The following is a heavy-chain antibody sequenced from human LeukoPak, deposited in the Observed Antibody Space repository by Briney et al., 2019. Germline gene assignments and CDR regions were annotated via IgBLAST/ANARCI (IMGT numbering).Heavy chain of an antibody. D-gene: IGHD3-3*01. Sequence: SVKVSCKASGGTFSSYAISWARQAPGQGLEWMGGIIPIFGTANYAQKFQGRVTITADKSTSTAYMELSSLRSEDTAVYYCAREYYDFWSGYYYYYMDVWGKGTTVTVSS. CDR3: AREYYDFWSGYYYYYMDV. CDR2: IIPIFGTA. V-gene: IGHV1-69*06. CDR1: GGTFSSYA. J-gene: IGHJ6*03.